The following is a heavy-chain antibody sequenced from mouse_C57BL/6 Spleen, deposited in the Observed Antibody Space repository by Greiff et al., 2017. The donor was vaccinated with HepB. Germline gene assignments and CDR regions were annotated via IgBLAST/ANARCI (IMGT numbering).Heavy chain of an antibody. CDR3: ARQITTVVATGYFDV. CDR1: GYAFSSSW. D-gene: IGHD1-1*01. J-gene: IGHJ1*03. Sequence: QVQLKESGPELVKPGASVKISCKASGYAFSSSWMNWVKQRPGKGLEWIGRIYPGDGDTNYNGKFKGKATLTADKSSSTAYMQLSSLTSEDSAVYFCARQITTVVATGYFDVWGTGTTVTVSS. CDR2: IYPGDGDT. V-gene: IGHV1-82*01.